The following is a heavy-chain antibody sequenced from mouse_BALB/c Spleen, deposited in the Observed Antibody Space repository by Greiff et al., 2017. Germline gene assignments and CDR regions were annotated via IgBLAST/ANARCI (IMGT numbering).Heavy chain of an antibody. D-gene: IGHD3-2*01. J-gene: IGHJ2*01. CDR1: GYTFTSYW. CDR3: ASLDSSGYYFDY. V-gene: IGHV1-87*01. Sequence: QVQLKESGAELARPGASVKLSCKASGYTFTSYWMQWVKQRPGQGLEWIGAIYPGDGDTRYTQKFKGKATLTADKSSSTAYMQLSSLASEDSAVYYCASLDSSGYYFDYWGQGTTLTVSS. CDR2: IYPGDGDT.